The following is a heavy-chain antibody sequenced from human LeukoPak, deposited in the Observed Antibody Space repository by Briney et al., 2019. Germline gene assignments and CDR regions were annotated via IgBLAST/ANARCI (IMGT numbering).Heavy chain of an antibody. J-gene: IGHJ4*02. CDR3: ARSTGVEHTEVDF. CDR1: GFTFSSYE. CDR2: ISSSGSTI. V-gene: IGHV3-48*03. Sequence: GGSLRLSCAASGFTFSSYEMNWVRQAPGKGLEWVSYISSSGSTIYYADSVKGRFTISRDNSKNILYLQMNSLRAEDTAIYCCARSTGVEHTEVDFWGQGTPVTVSS. D-gene: IGHD1-14*01.